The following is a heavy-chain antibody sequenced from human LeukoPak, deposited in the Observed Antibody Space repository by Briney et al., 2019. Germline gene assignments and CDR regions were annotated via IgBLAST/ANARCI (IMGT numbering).Heavy chain of an antibody. V-gene: IGHV4-59*01. CDR3: ATSVSGSYHNWFDP. CDR2: IYYSGST. CDR1: GGSITTYY. D-gene: IGHD3-10*01. J-gene: IGHJ5*02. Sequence: SETLSLTCTVSGGSITTYYWNWIRQPLGEGLERIGYIYYSGSTKYNPSLKSRVTISVDTSKNQFSLKLSSVTAADTAVYYCATSVSGSYHNWFDPWGQGTLVTVSS.